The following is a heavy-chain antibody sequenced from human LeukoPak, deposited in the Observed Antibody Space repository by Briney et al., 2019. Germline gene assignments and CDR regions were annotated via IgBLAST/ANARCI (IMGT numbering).Heavy chain of an antibody. CDR3: AKGARLLFYYYYMDV. CDR2: ISDSGEST. V-gene: IGHV3-23*01. J-gene: IGHJ6*03. CDR1: GFTFSSYA. Sequence: PGGSLRLSCAASGFTFSSYAMIWVRQSPGKGLEWVSGISDSGESTYYADSAKGRFTISRDNSKNTLYLQMNSLRAEDTAVYYCAKGARLLFYYYYMDVWGKGTTVTVSS. D-gene: IGHD2-2*01.